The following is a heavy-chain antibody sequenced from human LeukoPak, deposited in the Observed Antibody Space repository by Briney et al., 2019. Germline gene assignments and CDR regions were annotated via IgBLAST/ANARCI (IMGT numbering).Heavy chain of an antibody. D-gene: IGHD1-26*01. CDR1: GFTFSSYS. J-gene: IGHJ4*02. CDR3: VRDRGTYRPIDY. CDR2: ISSSSSYI. Sequence: GGSLRLSCAASGFTFSSYSMNWVRQAPGKGLEWVSSISSSSSYIYYADSVKGRFTISRDNAKNSLYLQMNSLRAEDTAVYYCVRDRGTYRPIDYWGQGTLVAVSS. V-gene: IGHV3-21*04.